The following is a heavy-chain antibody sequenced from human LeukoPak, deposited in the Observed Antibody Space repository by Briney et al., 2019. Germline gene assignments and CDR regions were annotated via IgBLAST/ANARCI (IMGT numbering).Heavy chain of an antibody. D-gene: IGHD3-22*01. Sequence: SETLSLTCAVYGGSFSGYYWSWIRQPPGKGLEWIGEINHSGSTNYNPSLKSRVTMSVDTSKNQFSLKLSSVTAADTAVYYCARGAGTYYYDSSGYSFDYWGQGTLVTVSS. V-gene: IGHV4-34*01. CDR3: ARGAGTYYYDSSGYSFDY. CDR1: GGSFSGYY. CDR2: INHSGST. J-gene: IGHJ4*02.